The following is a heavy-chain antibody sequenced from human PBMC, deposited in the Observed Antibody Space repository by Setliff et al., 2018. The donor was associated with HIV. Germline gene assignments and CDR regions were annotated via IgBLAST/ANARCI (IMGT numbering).Heavy chain of an antibody. CDR1: GFTFSSYV. J-gene: IGHJ4*02. D-gene: IGHD2-21*01. CDR3: ARVRYCGSPSCRKEFDF. V-gene: IGHV3-30-3*01. CDR2: MSTGGDIK. Sequence: PGGSLRLSCAATGFTFSSYVLHWVRQAPGKGLEWVAVMSTGGDIKIYADSVKGRFTISRDNSKNTLYLQMNSLRVDDTAVYYCARVRYCGSPSCRKEFDFWGQGTLVTVSS.